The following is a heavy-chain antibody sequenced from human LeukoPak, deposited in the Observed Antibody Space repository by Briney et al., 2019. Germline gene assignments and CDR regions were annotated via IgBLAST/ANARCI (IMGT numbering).Heavy chain of an antibody. CDR1: GFTFSRSW. J-gene: IGHJ4*02. D-gene: IGHD1-26*01. Sequence: GGSLRLSCAASGFTFSRSWMAWVRQAPGRGLEWVASIKVDGSEEYYVDSVKGRFTISRDNAKNSLYLQMNSLRAEDTAVYYCARDGPKQIVGATDEDYWGQGTLVTVSS. CDR3: ARDGPKQIVGATDEDY. V-gene: IGHV3-7*01. CDR2: IKVDGSEE.